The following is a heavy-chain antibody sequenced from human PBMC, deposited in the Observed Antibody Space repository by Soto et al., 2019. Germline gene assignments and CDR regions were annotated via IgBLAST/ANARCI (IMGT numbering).Heavy chain of an antibody. D-gene: IGHD3-22*01. Sequence: PGGSLRLSCAASGFTFSSYAMSWVRQAPGKGLEWVSAISCSGGSTYYADSVKGRFTISRDNSKNTLYLQMNSLRAGDTAVYYCAKDKASYESLQGFDYWGQGTLVTVSS. V-gene: IGHV3-23*01. J-gene: IGHJ4*02. CDR1: GFTFSSYA. CDR2: ISCSGGST. CDR3: AKDKASYESLQGFDY.